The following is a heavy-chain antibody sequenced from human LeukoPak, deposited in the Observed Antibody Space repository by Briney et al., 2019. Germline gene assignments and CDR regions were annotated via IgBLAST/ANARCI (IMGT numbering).Heavy chain of an antibody. Sequence: PSQTLSLTCTVSGGSISSGDYYWSWIRQPPGKGLEWIGYIYYSGSTYYNPSLKGRVTISVDTSKNQFSLKLSSVTAADTAVYYCARGRGYYYDSSGYYSFDYWGQGTLVTVSS. J-gene: IGHJ4*02. CDR2: IYYSGST. D-gene: IGHD3-22*01. CDR1: GGSISSGDYY. CDR3: ARGRGYYYDSSGYYSFDY. V-gene: IGHV4-30-4*01.